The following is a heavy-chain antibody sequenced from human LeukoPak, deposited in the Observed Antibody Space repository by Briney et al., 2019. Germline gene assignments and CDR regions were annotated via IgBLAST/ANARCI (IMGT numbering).Heavy chain of an antibody. CDR3: AIAGDSSTNCYRCFNY. J-gene: IGHJ4*02. D-gene: IGHD2-2*01. CDR2: IYPGDSDT. Sequence: PGESLKISCKGSGYRFTNYWIGWVRQMPGKGLGWMGIIYPGDSDTRYSPSFQGQVTISADKSISTAYLQWSSLKASDTAMYYCAIAGDSSTNCYRCFNYWGQGTLVTVSS. CDR1: GYRFTNYW. V-gene: IGHV5-51*01.